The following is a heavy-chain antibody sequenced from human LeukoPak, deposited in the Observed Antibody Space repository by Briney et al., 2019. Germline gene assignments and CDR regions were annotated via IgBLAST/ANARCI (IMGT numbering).Heavy chain of an antibody. V-gene: IGHV1-18*01. J-gene: IGHJ4*02. Sequence: ASVKVSCKASGYTFTSYGISWVRQAPGQGLEWMGLISAYNGNTNYAQKLQGRVTMTTDTSTSTAYMELRSLRSDDTAVYYCARVAEYYERRYIRIPSTPDYWGQGTLVTVSS. CDR2: ISAYNGNT. CDR1: GYTFTSYG. CDR3: ARVAEYYERRYIRIPSTPDY. D-gene: IGHD3-22*01.